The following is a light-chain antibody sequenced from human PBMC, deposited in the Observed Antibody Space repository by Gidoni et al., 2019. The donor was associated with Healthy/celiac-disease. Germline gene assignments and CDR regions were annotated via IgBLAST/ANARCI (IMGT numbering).Light chain of an antibody. CDR1: SSDVGGYNY. V-gene: IGLV2-11*01. Sequence: QSALTPPRSVSGSPGQSFTLACTGTSSDVGGYNYVSWYQQHPGKAPKPMIYDVSKRPSGVPDRFSGSKSGNTASLTISGLQAEDEADYYCCSYAGSWVCGGGTKLTVL. CDR2: DVS. J-gene: IGLJ3*02. CDR3: CSYAGSWV.